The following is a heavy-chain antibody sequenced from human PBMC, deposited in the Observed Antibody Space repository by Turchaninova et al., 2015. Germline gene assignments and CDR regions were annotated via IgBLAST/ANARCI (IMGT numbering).Heavy chain of an antibody. D-gene: IGHD3-22*01. V-gene: IGHV1-3*01. CDR3: LRDSSGYYYGPFDY. Sequence: QVQLVQSGAEVKNPGASVKVSCQASGYTFSSYDMHWVRQAPGQRPEWRGWINAGKGNKKYSQKFQGRVTITRDTSASTAYMELSSLRSEDTAVYYCLRDSSGYYYGPFDYWGQGTLVTVSS. CDR2: INAGKGNK. CDR1: GYTFSSYD. J-gene: IGHJ4*02.